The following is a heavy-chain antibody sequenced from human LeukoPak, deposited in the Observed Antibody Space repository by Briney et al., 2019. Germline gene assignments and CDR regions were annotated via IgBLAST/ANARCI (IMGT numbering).Heavy chain of an antibody. J-gene: IGHJ6*03. V-gene: IGHV3-20*04. CDR3: AKDHVRYFDWLTPYYMDV. CDR1: GFTFDDYG. D-gene: IGHD3-9*01. Sequence: GGSLRPSCAASGFTFDDYGMSWVRQAPGKGLEWVSGINWNGGSTGYADSVKGRFTISRDNSKNTLYLQMNSLRAEDTAVYYCAKDHVRYFDWLTPYYMDVWGKGTTVTVSS. CDR2: INWNGGST.